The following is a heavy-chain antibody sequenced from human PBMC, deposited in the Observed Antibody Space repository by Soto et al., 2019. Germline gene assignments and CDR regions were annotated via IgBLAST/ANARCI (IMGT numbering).Heavy chain of an antibody. J-gene: IGHJ6*02. CDR2: ISSGSSRI. CDR1: RFTFSSYD. V-gene: IGHV3-48*02. D-gene: IGHD5-12*01. Sequence: GGSLRLSCAASRFTFSSYDMNWVRQAPGKGLEWVSYISSGSSRIFYADSVKGRFTISRDNAKNSLYLQMNSLRDEDTAVYYCARVIYGGWATIKDYYYYAMDVWGQGTTVTVSS. CDR3: ARVIYGGWATIKDYYYYAMDV.